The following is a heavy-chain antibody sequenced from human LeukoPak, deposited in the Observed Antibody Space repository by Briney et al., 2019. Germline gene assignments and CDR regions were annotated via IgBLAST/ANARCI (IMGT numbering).Heavy chain of an antibody. CDR1: GYTFTNYG. CDR2: ISAYNGNT. Sequence: GASVKVSCKASGYTFTNYGISWVRQAPGQGLEWMGWISAYNGNTNYAQKFQGRVTMTTDTSTSTGYMGLRSLRSDDTAVHYCARVNRVRNYNDYSGLIDYWGQGTLVTVSS. D-gene: IGHD3-22*01. V-gene: IGHV1-18*01. J-gene: IGHJ4*02. CDR3: ARVNRVRNYNDYSGLIDY.